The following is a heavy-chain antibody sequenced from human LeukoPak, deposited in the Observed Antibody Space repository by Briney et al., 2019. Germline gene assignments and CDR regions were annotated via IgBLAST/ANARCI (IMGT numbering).Heavy chain of an antibody. CDR2: INHSGRT. CDR3: ASCFPSGSGNNWFDP. CDR1: GGPFSGYF. Sequence: SETLSLPCAVYGGPFSGYFWIGIRQPPGKALEWLGEINHSGRTNYHPSLKSRVTISLDTSKNQFSLRLSSVTAADTAVYYCASCFPSGSGNNWFDPWGQGTLVTVSS. D-gene: IGHD3-10*01. J-gene: IGHJ5*02. V-gene: IGHV4-34*01.